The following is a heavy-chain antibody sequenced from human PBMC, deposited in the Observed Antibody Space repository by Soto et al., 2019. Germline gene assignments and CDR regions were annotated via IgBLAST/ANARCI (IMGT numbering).Heavy chain of an antibody. V-gene: IGHV3-23*01. J-gene: IGHJ4*02. D-gene: IGHD2-2*01. CDR3: AKDPDPRYCSSTSCYEGS. Sequence: GGSLRLSCAASGFTFSSYAMSWVRQAPGKGLEWVSAISGSGGSTYYADSVKGRFTISRDNSKNTLYLQMNSLRAEDTAVYYCAKDPDPRYCSSTSCYEGSGGQGTLVTVSS. CDR1: GFTFSSYA. CDR2: ISGSGGST.